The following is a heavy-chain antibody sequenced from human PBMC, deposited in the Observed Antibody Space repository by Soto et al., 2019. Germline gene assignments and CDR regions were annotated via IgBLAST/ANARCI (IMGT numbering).Heavy chain of an antibody. D-gene: IGHD1-26*01. CDR3: ARSVAVPSAHIDY. Sequence: PSETLSLTCGVSGGSISGSCWSWIRQSPGKGLEWLGYVDYTGSTNYSPSLGSRVSISIHTSKNEFTLRVSSVSAALTAVDFCARSVAVPSAHIDYWGKGTQVTVSS. CDR1: GGSISGSC. CDR2: VDYTGST. V-gene: IGHV4-59*01. J-gene: IGHJ4*02.